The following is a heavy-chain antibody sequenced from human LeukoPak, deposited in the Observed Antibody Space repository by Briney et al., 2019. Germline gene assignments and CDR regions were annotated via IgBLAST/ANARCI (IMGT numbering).Heavy chain of an antibody. V-gene: IGHV3-23*01. D-gene: IGHD2-21*02. Sequence: GGSLRLSCAASGFTFSNYAMSWVRQAPGKGLEGVSVISGSSGGTNYADSVKGRFTSTRDNSKNTLYLQMNSLRAEDAAVYYCAKDYCGADCYENFDYWGQGTLVTVSS. J-gene: IGHJ4*02. CDR1: GFTFSNYA. CDR2: ISGSSGGT. CDR3: AKDYCGADCYENFDY.